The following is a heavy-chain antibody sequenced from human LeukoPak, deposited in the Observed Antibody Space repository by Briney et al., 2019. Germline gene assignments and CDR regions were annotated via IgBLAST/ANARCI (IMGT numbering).Heavy chain of an antibody. Sequence: GGSLRLSCAASGFTFSAYWMHWVRQVPGKGLVWVSRINNDGTATFFADSVKGRFTISRDNAKNTLYLQMNSLRAEDTAVYYCAKGGGYSGYAGLTYYYYYYMDVWGKGTTVTVSS. V-gene: IGHV3-74*01. CDR3: AKGGGYSGYAGLTYYYYYYMDV. CDR2: INNDGTAT. J-gene: IGHJ6*03. D-gene: IGHD5-12*01. CDR1: GFTFSAYW.